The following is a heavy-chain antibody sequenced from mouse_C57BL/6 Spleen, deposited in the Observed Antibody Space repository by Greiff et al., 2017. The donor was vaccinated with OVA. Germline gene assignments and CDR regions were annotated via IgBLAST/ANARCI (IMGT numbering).Heavy chain of an antibody. J-gene: IGHJ4*01. CDR2: ISSGSSTI. CDR3: ARKPSYGSGYYYAMDY. CDR1: GFTFSDYG. D-gene: IGHD1-1*01. V-gene: IGHV5-17*01. Sequence: EVMLVESGGGLVKPGGSLKLSCAASGFTFSDYGMHWVRQAPEKGLEWVAYISSGSSTIYYADTVKGRFTISRDNAKNTLFLQMTSLRSEDTAMYYCARKPSYGSGYYYAMDYWGQGTSVTVSS.